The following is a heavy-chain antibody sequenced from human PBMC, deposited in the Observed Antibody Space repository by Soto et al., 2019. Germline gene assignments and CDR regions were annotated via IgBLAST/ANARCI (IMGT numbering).Heavy chain of an antibody. J-gene: IGHJ4*02. Sequence: EVQLLESGGGVVQPGGSLRLSCAASGFFFSDYAMTWVRQAPGKGLEWVSAITSTGSSTYFADSVKGRITLSRDASKNPLALQMDSLRAEDTAIFCCAKGVAGYIVSSFDYWGQGVLVTVAS. D-gene: IGHD5-18*01. CDR2: ITSTGSST. CDR1: GFFFSDYA. CDR3: AKGVAGYIVSSFDY. V-gene: IGHV3-23*01.